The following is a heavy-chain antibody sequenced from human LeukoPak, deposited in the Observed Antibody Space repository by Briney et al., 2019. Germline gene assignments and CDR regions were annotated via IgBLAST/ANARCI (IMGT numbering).Heavy chain of an antibody. CDR1: GGSISSYY. CDR3: ARELRSYGDYGLVAFDI. Sequence: PSETLSLTCTVSGGSISSYYWSWIRQPPGKGLEWIGYIYYSGSTNYNPSLKSRVTMSVDTSKNQFSLKLSSVTAADTAVYYCARELRSYGDYGLVAFDIWGQGTMVTVSS. CDR2: IYYSGST. V-gene: IGHV4-59*12. D-gene: IGHD4-17*01. J-gene: IGHJ3*02.